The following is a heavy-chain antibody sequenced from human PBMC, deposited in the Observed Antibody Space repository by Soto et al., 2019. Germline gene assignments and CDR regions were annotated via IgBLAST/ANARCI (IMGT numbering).Heavy chain of an antibody. D-gene: IGHD3-22*01. Sequence: EVQLVESGGGLVKPGGSLRLSCAASGFTFSSYSMNWVRQAPGKGLEWVSSISSSSSYIYYADSVKGRFTISRDNAKNSRYLQINSLRAEDTAVYYCAAQIVVVNKDGFEIWGQGTMVTVSS. V-gene: IGHV3-21*01. CDR1: GFTFSSYS. CDR3: AAQIVVVNKDGFEI. CDR2: ISSSSSYI. J-gene: IGHJ3*02.